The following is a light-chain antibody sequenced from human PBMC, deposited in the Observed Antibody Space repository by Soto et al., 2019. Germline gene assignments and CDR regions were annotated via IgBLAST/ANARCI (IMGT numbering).Light chain of an antibody. CDR2: GAS. J-gene: IGKJ4*01. Sequence: PGERATLSCRASQSVSSSYLAWYQQKPGQAPRLLIYGASSRATGIPDRFSGSGSGTDFTLTISRLEPEDFAVYYCQQYGSSPFTFGGGTKV. CDR1: QSVSSSY. V-gene: IGKV3-20*01. CDR3: QQYGSSPFT.